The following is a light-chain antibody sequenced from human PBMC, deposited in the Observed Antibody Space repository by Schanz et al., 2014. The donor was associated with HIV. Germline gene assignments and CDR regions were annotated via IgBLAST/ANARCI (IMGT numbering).Light chain of an antibody. CDR3: AAWDDSLNGWV. CDR1: SSSIGFNT. V-gene: IGLV1-44*01. Sequence: QSVLTQPPSASGTPGQRVTISCSGSSSSIGFNTIHWYQHLPGTAPRLLMYANMERPSGVPDRFSGSKSGTSASLAISGLQSEDEADYYCAAWDDSLNGWVFGGGTKLTVL. CDR2: ANM. J-gene: IGLJ3*02.